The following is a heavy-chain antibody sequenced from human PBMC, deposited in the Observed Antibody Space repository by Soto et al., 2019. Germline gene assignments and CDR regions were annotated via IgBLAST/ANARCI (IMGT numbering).Heavy chain of an antibody. V-gene: IGHV3-30*03. CDR1: GFTFSSYG. D-gene: IGHD6-19*01. CDR2: ISYDGSNK. CDR3: ALGNEYSSGWYFGDAFDI. Sequence: GGSLRLSCAASGFTFSSYGMHWVRQAPGKGLEWVAVISYDGSNKYYADSVKGRFTISRDNSKNTLYLQMNSLRAEDTAVYYCALGNEYSSGWYFGDAFDIWGQGTMVTVSS. J-gene: IGHJ3*02.